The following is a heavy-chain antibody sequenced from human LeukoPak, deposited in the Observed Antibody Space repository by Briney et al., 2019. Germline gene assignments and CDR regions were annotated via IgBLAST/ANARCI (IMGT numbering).Heavy chain of an antibody. D-gene: IGHD5-18*01. Sequence: PGGSLRLSCAASGFTFSSYEMNWVRQALVPGQQRVSVLYSGVGTYYADSVKGRFTISRDNSKNTLYLQMNSLRAEDTAVYYCARVGSGNSYGYGDYWGQGSLVTVSS. CDR2: LYSGVGT. V-gene: IGHV3-66*01. CDR3: ARVGSGNSYGYGDY. CDR1: GFTFSSYE. J-gene: IGHJ4*02.